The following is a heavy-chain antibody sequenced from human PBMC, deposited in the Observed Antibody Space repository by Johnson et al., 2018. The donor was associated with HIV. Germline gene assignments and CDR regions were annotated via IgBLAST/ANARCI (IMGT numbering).Heavy chain of an antibody. D-gene: IGHD3-3*01. CDR1: GFTVSSNY. CDR2: IYSGGST. CDR3: ARGPILEWLSGDGFDM. J-gene: IGHJ3*02. V-gene: IGHV3-53*04. Sequence: VQLVESGGGLVQPGRSLRLSCAASGFTVSSNYMSWVRQAPGKGLEWVSVIYSGGSTYYADSVKGRFTISRDNSKNTLYLQMNSLRVEDTAMYYCARGPILEWLSGDGFDMWGQGTMVTVSS.